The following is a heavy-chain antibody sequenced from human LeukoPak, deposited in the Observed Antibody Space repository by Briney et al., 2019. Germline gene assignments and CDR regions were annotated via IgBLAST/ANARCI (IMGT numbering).Heavy chain of an antibody. J-gene: IGHJ6*02. D-gene: IGHD3-3*01. V-gene: IGHV3-7*01. CDR1: GFTFSSYW. CDR2: IKQDGSEK. CDR3: ARGFLEWLLPTYYYYGMDV. Sequence: PGGSLRLSCAASGFTFSSYWMSWVRQAPGKGLEWVANIKQDGSEKYYVDSVKGRFTISRDNAKNSLYLQMNSLRAEDTAVYYCARGFLEWLLPTYYYYGMDVWGQGTTVTVSS.